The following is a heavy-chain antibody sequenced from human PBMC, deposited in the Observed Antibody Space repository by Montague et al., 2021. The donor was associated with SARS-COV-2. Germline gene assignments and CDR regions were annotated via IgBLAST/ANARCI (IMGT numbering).Heavy chain of an antibody. J-gene: IGHJ4*02. Sequence: SETLSLTSTVSGYSISSGYYWGWIRQPPGKGLEWIGSIYHSGSTYYNPSLKSRVTISVDTSKNQFSLKLCSVTAADTAVYYCARDVRYYDFWSGRAQTSPDYWGQGTLVTVSS. V-gene: IGHV4-38-2*02. CDR3: ARDVRYYDFWSGRAQTSPDY. D-gene: IGHD3-3*01. CDR1: GYSISSGYY. CDR2: IYHSGST.